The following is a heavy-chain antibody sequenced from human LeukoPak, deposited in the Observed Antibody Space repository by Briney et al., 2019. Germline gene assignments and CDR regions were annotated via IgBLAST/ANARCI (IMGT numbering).Heavy chain of an antibody. V-gene: IGHV3-74*01. CDR2: INSDGSST. CDR1: GFTFSSYW. Sequence: PGGSLRLSCAASGFTFSSYWMHWVSQAPGKRLVWVSRINSDGSSTSYADSVKGRFTISRDNAKNTLYLQMNSLRAEDTAVYYCARSSYSNGEANDYWGQGTLVTVSS. CDR3: ARSSYSNGEANDY. J-gene: IGHJ4*02. D-gene: IGHD4-11*01.